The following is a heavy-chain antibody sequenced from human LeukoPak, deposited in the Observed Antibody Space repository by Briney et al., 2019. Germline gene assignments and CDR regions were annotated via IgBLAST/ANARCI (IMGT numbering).Heavy chain of an antibody. Sequence: GASVKVSCKASGYTFTGYYIHWVRQAPGQGLEWMGWINPNSGGTNYAQKFQGRVTVTRDTSISTAYMELSRLTSDDTAVYYCARDYSNYDSYYYYGMDVWGQGTTVTVSS. V-gene: IGHV1-2*02. J-gene: IGHJ6*02. D-gene: IGHD4-11*01. CDR3: ARDYSNYDSYYYYGMDV. CDR2: INPNSGGT. CDR1: GYTFTGYY.